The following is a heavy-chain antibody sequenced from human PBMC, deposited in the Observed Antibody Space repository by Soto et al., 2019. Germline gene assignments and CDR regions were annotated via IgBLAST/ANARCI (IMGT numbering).Heavy chain of an antibody. Sequence: EVQLLESGGGLVQPGGSLRLSCAASGFTFSSYAMSWVRQAPGKGLEWVSAISGSGGSTYYADSVKGRFTISRDNSKNTMYLQRNSLRAEDTAVYYCAKDLWFSTVTTFSGDYWGQGTLVTVSS. CDR2: ISGSGGST. D-gene: IGHD4-4*01. J-gene: IGHJ4*02. CDR3: AKDLWFSTVTTFSGDY. CDR1: GFTFSSYA. V-gene: IGHV3-23*01.